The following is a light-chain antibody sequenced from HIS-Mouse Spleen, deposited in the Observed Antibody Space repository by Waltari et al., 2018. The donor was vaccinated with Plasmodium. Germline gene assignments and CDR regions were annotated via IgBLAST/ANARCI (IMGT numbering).Light chain of an antibody. V-gene: IGLV3-19*01. J-gene: IGLJ3*02. CDR3: NSRDSSGNHQV. CDR2: GKN. CDR1: SLRSYY. Sequence: SSELTQDPAVSVALGQTVRITCQGDSLRSYYANWSQQKPGQAPVLVIYGKNNRPSGIPDRFSGSSSGNTASLTITGAQAEDEADYYCNSRDSSGNHQVFGGGTKLTVL.